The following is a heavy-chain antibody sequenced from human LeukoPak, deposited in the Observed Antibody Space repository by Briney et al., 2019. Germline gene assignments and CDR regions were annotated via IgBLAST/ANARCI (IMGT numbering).Heavy chain of an antibody. CDR1: GDSTSNFY. J-gene: IGHJ5*01. CDR2: IHYSGSS. CDR3: ALAPNSNWFDF. D-gene: IGHD2-8*01. Sequence: TSETLSLTCTVSGDSTSNFYWNWIRQSPGKGLEWIGNIHYSGSSVYNPSLKSRGTISIDTSRRQFFLKLNSVTAADTAVYFCALAPNSNWFDFWGPGILVTVSS. V-gene: IGHV4-59*03.